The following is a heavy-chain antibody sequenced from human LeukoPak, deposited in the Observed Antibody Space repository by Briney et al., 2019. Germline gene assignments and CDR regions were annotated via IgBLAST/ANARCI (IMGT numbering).Heavy chain of an antibody. J-gene: IGHJ4*02. D-gene: IGHD3-22*01. CDR1: GGSISSGDYY. V-gene: IGHV4-30-4*01. CDR3: AREALYYDSSGYYYYFDY. CDR2: IYYSGTT. Sequence: PSETLSLTCTVSGGSISSGDYYWSWVRQPPGKGLEWIGYIYYSGTTNYNPSLKSRVTISGDTSNNQFSLKLSSVTAADTAVYYCAREALYYDSSGYYYYFDYWGQGTLVTVSS.